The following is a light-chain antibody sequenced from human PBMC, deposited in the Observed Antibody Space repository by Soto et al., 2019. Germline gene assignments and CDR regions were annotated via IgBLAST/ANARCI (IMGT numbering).Light chain of an antibody. V-gene: IGKV1-5*01. CDR2: DAS. Sequence: IQMTQSPSTLSASVGDRVIITCRASQSISSWLAWYQQKPGKAPKLLIYDASSLESGVPSRFSGSGSGTEFTLTISSLQPDDFATYYCQQYNSYSQTFGQGTKVEVK. CDR3: QQYNSYSQT. J-gene: IGKJ1*01. CDR1: QSISSW.